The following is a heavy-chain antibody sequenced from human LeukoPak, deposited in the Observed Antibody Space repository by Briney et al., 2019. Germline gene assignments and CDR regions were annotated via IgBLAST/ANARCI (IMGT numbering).Heavy chain of an antibody. CDR2: IKSKIDGGTT. V-gene: IGHV3-15*01. J-gene: IGHJ5*01. D-gene: IGHD3-10*01. Sequence: PAGSLRLSCAASGFTFSNAWMSWVRQGPGKGLEWVGRIKSKIDGGTTDYAAPVKGRFTISRDDSKNTLYLQMNSLKTEDTAVYYCTTDRGARDSWGQGTLVTVSS. CDR3: TTDRGARDS. CDR1: GFTFSNAW.